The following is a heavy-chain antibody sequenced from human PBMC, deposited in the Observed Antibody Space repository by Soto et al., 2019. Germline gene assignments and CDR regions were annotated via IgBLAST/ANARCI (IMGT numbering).Heavy chain of an antibody. CDR3: AKAYAPGDYYDSSGYYYGFDP. CDR2: ISGSGGST. V-gene: IGHV3-23*01. D-gene: IGHD3-22*01. CDR1: GFTFSSYA. J-gene: IGHJ5*02. Sequence: GGSLRLSCAASGFTFSSYAMSWVRQAPGKGLEWVSAISGSGGSTYYADSVKGRFTISRDNSKNRLYLQMNSLRAEDTAVYYCAKAYAPGDYYDSSGYYYGFDPWGQGTLVTVSS.